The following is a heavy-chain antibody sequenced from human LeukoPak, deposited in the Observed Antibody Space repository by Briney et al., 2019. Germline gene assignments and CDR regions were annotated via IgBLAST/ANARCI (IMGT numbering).Heavy chain of an antibody. CDR1: GYTFAAYY. Sequence: ASVRVSCKASGYTFAAYYMHWVRQAPGQGLEWMGWINPNSGGTNYAQKFQDRVTLTRDTSIDTAYMELMRLRSDDTAVYYCERDRYDSVNYYGLDVWGQGTTVTVAS. CDR3: ERDRYDSVNYYGLDV. D-gene: IGHD3-22*01. J-gene: IGHJ6*02. V-gene: IGHV1-2*02. CDR2: INPNSGGT.